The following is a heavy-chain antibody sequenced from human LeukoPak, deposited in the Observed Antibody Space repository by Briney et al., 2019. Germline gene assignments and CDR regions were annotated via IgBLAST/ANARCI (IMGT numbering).Heavy chain of an antibody. Sequence: SVKVSCKASGGTFSSYAVSWVRQAPGQGLEWMGLIIPIFGQAKYAQKLQGRVTITTDKSTRTAYMEVSRLRSEDTAVYSCARAEGRSKQQLLLWGQGTLVTVSS. CDR1: GGTFSSYA. V-gene: IGHV1-69*05. CDR2: IIPIFGQA. CDR3: ARAEGRSKQQLLL. D-gene: IGHD6-13*01. J-gene: IGHJ1*01.